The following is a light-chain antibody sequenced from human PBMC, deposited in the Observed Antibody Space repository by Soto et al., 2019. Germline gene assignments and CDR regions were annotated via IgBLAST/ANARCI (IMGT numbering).Light chain of an antibody. J-gene: IGLJ2*01. Sequence: QSALTQPASVSGSPGQSITISCTGTSSDVGGYNYVSWYQHHPGKAPKLMIYEVSNRPSGVSNRFSGSKSANTASLTISGLQAEDEADYYCTSYTSSSTLLFGGGTKVTVL. CDR2: EVS. V-gene: IGLV2-14*01. CDR3: TSYTSSSTLL. CDR1: SSDVGGYNY.